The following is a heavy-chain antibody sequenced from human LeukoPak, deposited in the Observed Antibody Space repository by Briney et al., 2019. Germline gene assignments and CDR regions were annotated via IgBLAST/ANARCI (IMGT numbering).Heavy chain of an antibody. CDR2: IYPSASDP. D-gene: IGHD6-19*01. Sequence: GESLQISCKGSGYSFTSYWIGWGRQVPGKGLECMGIIYPSASDPRYRPSSPGPFPLSADKSISTAYLQWTSLKASDTAMYYCARRGSGWYYDYWGQGILVTVSS. CDR3: ARRGSGWYYDY. V-gene: IGHV5-51*01. J-gene: IGHJ4*02. CDR1: GYSFTSYW.